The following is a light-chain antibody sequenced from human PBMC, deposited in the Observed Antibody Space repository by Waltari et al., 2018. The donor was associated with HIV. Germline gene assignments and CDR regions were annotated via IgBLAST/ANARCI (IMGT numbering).Light chain of an antibody. CDR1: QSVSSS. V-gene: IGKV3-15*01. J-gene: IGKJ1*01. CDR3: QEYNNWPPGT. CDR2: GAS. Sequence: EIVMTQSQATLSVSPGDRATLSCRASQSVSSSLAWYQQTPCQAPRLLIYGASTRATGIPARFSGSGSGTQFTLTISSLQSEDFALYYCQEYNNWPPGTFGQGTKVEIK.